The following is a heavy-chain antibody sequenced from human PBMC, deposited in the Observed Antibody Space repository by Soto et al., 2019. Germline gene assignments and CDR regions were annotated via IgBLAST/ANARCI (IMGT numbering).Heavy chain of an antibody. CDR3: AKNYGDYGHMDV. J-gene: IGHJ6*02. CDR2: IYYSGST. CDR1: GGSISSYY. D-gene: IGHD4-17*01. Sequence: PSETLSLTCTVSGGSISSYYWSWIRQPPGKGLEWIGYIYYSGSTNYNPSLKSRVTISVDTSKNQFSLKLSSVTAADTAVYYCAKNYGDYGHMDVSGQATTVTVSS. V-gene: IGHV4-59*01.